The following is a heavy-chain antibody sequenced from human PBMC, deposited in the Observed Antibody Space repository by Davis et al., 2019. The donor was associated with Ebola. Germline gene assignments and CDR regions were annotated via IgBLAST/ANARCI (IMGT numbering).Heavy chain of an antibody. Sequence: PGGSLRLSCSDSGFTFGDYALTWVRQAPGKGLEWVGFIRGKAYGGTTDYAASVKGRFTISRDESKKIAYLQMNSLKTEDTAVYYCSRDLGERGMDVWGQGTTVIVSS. CDR2: IRGKAYGGTT. D-gene: IGHD3-16*01. CDR1: GFTFGDYA. CDR3: SRDLGERGMDV. V-gene: IGHV3-49*04. J-gene: IGHJ6*02.